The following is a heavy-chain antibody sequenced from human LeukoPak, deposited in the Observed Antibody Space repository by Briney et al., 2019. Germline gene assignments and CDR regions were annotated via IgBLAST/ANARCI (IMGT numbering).Heavy chain of an antibody. CDR2: MSPNSGDT. Sequence: GASVKVSCKASGYTFTSYDFNWVRQATGQRPEWMGWMSPNSGDTDYAQKFQDRVTMTRNTSISTAYMELSSLRSDDTAVYYCARGPPNWGYDYWGPGTLVTVSS. D-gene: IGHD7-27*01. CDR1: GYTFTSYD. CDR3: ARGPPNWGYDY. J-gene: IGHJ4*02. V-gene: IGHV1-8*01.